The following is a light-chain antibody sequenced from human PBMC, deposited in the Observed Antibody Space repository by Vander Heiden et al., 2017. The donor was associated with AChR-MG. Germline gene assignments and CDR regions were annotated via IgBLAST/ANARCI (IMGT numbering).Light chain of an antibody. CDR2: SNN. CDR3: AAWDDILSGVV. J-gene: IGLJ2*01. V-gene: IGLV1-47*02. Sequence: QSVLTQPPSASGTPGQRVTISCSGRSSNIGTNSVSWYQQLPGTAPKLLIYSNNQRPSGVPDRFSGSKSGTSASLAISGLRSEDEADYYCAAWDDILSGVVFGGGTKLTVL. CDR1: SSNIGTNS.